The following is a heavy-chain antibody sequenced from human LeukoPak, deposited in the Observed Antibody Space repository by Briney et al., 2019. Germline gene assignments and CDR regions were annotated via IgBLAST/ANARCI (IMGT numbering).Heavy chain of an antibody. V-gene: IGHV4-34*01. Sequence: SETLSLTCAVYGGSFSGYYWSWVRQPPGKGLEWIGESNHSASTNYNPCLKIRVTISVDTSKIQFSRKLSSVTAADTAVYYCARARYVLRFLEWWDYWGQGTLVTVSS. J-gene: IGHJ4*02. CDR3: ARARYVLRFLEWWDY. CDR1: GGSFSGYY. D-gene: IGHD3-3*01. CDR2: SNHSAST.